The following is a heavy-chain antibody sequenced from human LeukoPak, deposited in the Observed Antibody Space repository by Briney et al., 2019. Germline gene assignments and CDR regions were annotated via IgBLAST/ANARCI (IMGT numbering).Heavy chain of an antibody. CDR2: IKQDGSEK. D-gene: IGHD1-1*01. CDR1: GFTFSSYW. J-gene: IGHJ4*02. CDR3: ARDPRTVQI. Sequence: GGSLRLSCAASGFTFSSYWMSWVRQAPGKGLEWVANIKQDGSEKYYVDSVKGRFTISRDNAKNLLSLQMDSLRVEDTAIYYCARDPRTVQIWGQGTLVTVSS. V-gene: IGHV3-7*01.